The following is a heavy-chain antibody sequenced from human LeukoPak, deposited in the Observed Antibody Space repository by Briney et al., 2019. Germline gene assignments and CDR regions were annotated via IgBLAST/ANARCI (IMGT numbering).Heavy chain of an antibody. CDR1: GFTFSSYW. J-gene: IGHJ4*02. V-gene: IGHV3-48*04. D-gene: IGHD3-10*01. CDR2: ISSSGSSI. CDR3: ARESNYYGSENYYDY. Sequence: GGSLRLSCAASGFTFSSYWMHWVRQAPGKGLEWVSYISSSGSSIYYADSVKGRFTISRDNAKNSLHLQMNSLRAEDTAVYYCARESNYYGSENYYDYWGQGTLVTVSS.